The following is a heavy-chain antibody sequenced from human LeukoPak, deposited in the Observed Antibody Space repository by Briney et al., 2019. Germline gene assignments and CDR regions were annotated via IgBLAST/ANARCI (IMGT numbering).Heavy chain of an antibody. D-gene: IGHD1-26*01. V-gene: IGHV3-7*03. Sequence: PGGSLRLSCAASGFTFSSYGMHWVRQAPGKGLEWVANMNEGGSEKYYVDSVKGRFTISRDNAKNSLYLQMNSLRAEDTAVYYCARDSGSYWGGYYFDYWGQGTLVTVSS. CDR2: MNEGGSEK. CDR1: GFTFSSYG. CDR3: ARDSGSYWGGYYFDY. J-gene: IGHJ4*02.